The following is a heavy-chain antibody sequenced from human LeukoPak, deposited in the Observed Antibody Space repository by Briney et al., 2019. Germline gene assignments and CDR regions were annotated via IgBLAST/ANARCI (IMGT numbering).Heavy chain of an antibody. V-gene: IGHV4-59*12. J-gene: IGHJ5*02. Sequence: PSETLSLTCTVSGGSISSYYWSWIRQPPGRGLEWIGYIYYSGSTNYNPSLKSRVTISVDTSKNQFSLKLSSVTAADTAVYYCARDQVEEWLVQGYWFDPWGQGTLVTVSS. CDR2: IYYSGST. D-gene: IGHD6-19*01. CDR3: ARDQVEEWLVQGYWFDP. CDR1: GGSISSYY.